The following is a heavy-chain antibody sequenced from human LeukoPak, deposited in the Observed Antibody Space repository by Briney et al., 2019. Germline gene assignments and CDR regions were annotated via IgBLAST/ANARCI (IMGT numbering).Heavy chain of an antibody. CDR3: ARGGAGQIYFDY. J-gene: IGHJ4*02. D-gene: IGHD3-16*01. CDR2: ISSSSSYI. CDR1: GFTFSSYS. Sequence: PGGSLRLSCAASGFTFSSYSMNWVRQAPGKGLEWVSSISSSSSYIYYADSVKGRFTISRDNAKNSLYLQMNSLRAEDTAVYYCARGGAGQIYFDYWGQGTLVTVSS. V-gene: IGHV3-21*01.